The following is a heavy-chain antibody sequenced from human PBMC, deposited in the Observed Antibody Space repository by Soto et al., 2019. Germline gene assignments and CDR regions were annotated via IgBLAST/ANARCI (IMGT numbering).Heavy chain of an antibody. CDR2: MYHSGST. CDR3: ARVPDR. Sequence: SETLSLTCAVSGGSISSGGYSWSWIRQPPGKGLEWIGYMYHSGSTYYNPSLKSRVTISIDTSKNQFSLKLNSVTAADTAVYYCARVPDRWGQGTLVTVS. CDR1: GGSISSGGYS. J-gene: IGHJ5*02. V-gene: IGHV4-30-2*01.